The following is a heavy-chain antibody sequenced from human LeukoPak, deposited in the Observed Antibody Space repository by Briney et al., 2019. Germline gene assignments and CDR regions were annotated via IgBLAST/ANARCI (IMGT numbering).Heavy chain of an antibody. CDR2: IYYSGST. CDR3: ARVDSSGYYPNFDY. J-gene: IGHJ4*02. Sequence: SGTLSLTCAVSGGSISSSNWWSWVRQPPGKGLEWIGYIYYSGSTYYNPSLKSRVTISVDTSKNQFSLKLSSVTAADTAVYYCARVDSSGYYPNFDYWGQGTLVTVSS. CDR1: GGSISSSNW. D-gene: IGHD3-22*01. V-gene: IGHV4-4*02.